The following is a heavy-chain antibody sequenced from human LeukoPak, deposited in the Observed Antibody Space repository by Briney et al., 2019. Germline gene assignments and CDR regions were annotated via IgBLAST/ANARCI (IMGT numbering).Heavy chain of an antibody. V-gene: IGHV3-30*02. D-gene: IGHD3-22*01. J-gene: IGHJ3*02. CDR1: GFTFSSYG. Sequence: GGSLRLSCAASGFTFSSYGMHWVRQAPGKGLEWVAFIRYDGSNKYYADSVKGRFTISRDNSKNTLYLQMNSLRAEDTAVYYCAKSFGWLLRGAFDIWGQGTMVTVSS. CDR3: AKSFGWLLRGAFDI. CDR2: IRYDGSNK.